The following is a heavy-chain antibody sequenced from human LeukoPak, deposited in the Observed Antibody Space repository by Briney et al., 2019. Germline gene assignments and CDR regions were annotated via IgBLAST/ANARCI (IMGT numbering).Heavy chain of an antibody. V-gene: IGHV3-23*01. J-gene: IGHJ4*02. CDR1: GFTFSSYA. D-gene: IGHD4-17*01. CDR2: ISGSGGST. CDR3: AKDATDYGDSYYFDY. Sequence: SGGSLRLSCAASGFTFSSYAMSWVRQAPGKGLEWVSAISGSGGSTYYADSVKGRFTISRDNSKNTLYLQMNSLRAEDTAVYYCAKDATDYGDSYYFDYWGQGTLVIVSS.